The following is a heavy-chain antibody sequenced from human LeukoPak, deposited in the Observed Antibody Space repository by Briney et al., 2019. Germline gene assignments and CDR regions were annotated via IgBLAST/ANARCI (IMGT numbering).Heavy chain of an antibody. CDR2: IHDSGTT. V-gene: IGHV4-59*01. J-gene: IGHJ4*02. CDR3: ARESWYCSDGSCYSDFDY. D-gene: IGHD2-15*01. Sequence: SETLSLTCTVSGGFISSYYWTWVRQPPGKGLEWIAYIHDSGTTSYSPSLESRVTISPDTSNNQFSLRLSSVTAADTAVYYCARESWYCSDGSCYSDFDYWGQGTLVTVPS. CDR1: GGFISSYY.